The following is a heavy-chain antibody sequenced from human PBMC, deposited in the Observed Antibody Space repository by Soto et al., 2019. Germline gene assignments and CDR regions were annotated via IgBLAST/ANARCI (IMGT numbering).Heavy chain of an antibody. CDR3: ASGIQLWLRRINNGYSG. CDR2: IIPMFGTA. Sequence: QVQLVQSGAEVKKPESLVKVSCKAPGGTFSTYAISWVRQAPGQGLEWMGGIIPMFGTANYAQRFQDRVTITADESTNTVYMELRSLRSEDTAVYFCASGIQLWLRRINNGYSGWGQGTLVTVSS. CDR1: GGTFSTYA. V-gene: IGHV1-69*12. D-gene: IGHD5-18*01. J-gene: IGHJ4*02.